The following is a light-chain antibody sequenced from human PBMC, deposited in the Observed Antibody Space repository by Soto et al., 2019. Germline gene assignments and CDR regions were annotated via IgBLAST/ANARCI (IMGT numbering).Light chain of an antibody. CDR2: AAS. V-gene: IGKV1-39*01. J-gene: IGKJ1*01. CDR1: QTIRTN. CDR3: QQGYNTPWT. Sequence: IQMTQSPSSLSASVGDRVTITCRASQTIRTNLNWYQQKPAQAPKLLIYAASILRNGVPSRFSGSGSGTHFTLTISSLQPEDFATYYCQQGYNTPWTFGPGTTVGV.